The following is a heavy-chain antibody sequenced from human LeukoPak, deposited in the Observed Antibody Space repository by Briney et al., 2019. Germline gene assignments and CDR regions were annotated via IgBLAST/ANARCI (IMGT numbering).Heavy chain of an antibody. CDR3: ASLGYCSSTSCYSGVNYYYGMDV. Sequence: PGGSLRLSCAASGFTFSDYYMSWIRQAPGKGLEWVSYISSSGSTIYYADSVKGRFTISRDNAKNSLYLRMNSLRAEDTAVCYCASLGYCSSTSCYSGVNYYYGMDVWGQGTTVTVSS. CDR2: ISSSGSTI. CDR1: GFTFSDYY. J-gene: IGHJ6*02. D-gene: IGHD2-2*01. V-gene: IGHV3-11*01.